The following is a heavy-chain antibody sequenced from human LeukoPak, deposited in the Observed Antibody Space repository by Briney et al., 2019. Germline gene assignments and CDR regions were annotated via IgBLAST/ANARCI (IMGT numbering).Heavy chain of an antibody. CDR3: VFDSRGYLSRSLPPYFDY. D-gene: IGHD3-22*01. V-gene: IGHV1-8*03. J-gene: IGHJ4*02. CDR1: GYTFTNYD. Sequence: ASVKVSCKASGYTFTNYDISWVRQATGQGLEWMGWLNTNSGNTGYAQKFQGRVTITRTTSINTAYMELRSLTSEDTAVYCCVFDSRGYLSRSLPPYFDYWGQGTLVTVSS. CDR2: LNTNSGNT.